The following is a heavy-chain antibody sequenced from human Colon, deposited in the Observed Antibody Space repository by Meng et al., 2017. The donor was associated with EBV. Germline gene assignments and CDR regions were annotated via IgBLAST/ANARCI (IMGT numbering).Heavy chain of an antibody. V-gene: IGHV3-11*01. J-gene: IGHJ4*02. CDR1: GFSFTNQY. CDR3: ATHIDYDSGSVSIFDK. Sequence: QVHLIEPGGGLVKPGGYRSLHCEACGFSFTNQYMSLIRQAPGKGPEWLSYISGSGRTINYADSVKGRFTISRDNAKNSLYLQINSLRVEDTAVYYCATHIDYDSGSVSIFDKWGQGTLVTVSS. CDR2: ISGSGRTI. D-gene: IGHD3-10*01.